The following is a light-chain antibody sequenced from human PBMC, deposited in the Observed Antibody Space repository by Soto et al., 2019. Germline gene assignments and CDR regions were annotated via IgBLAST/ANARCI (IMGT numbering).Light chain of an antibody. Sequence: EIVLTQSPGTLSLSPGERATLSCRASQSVSSSYLAWYQHKPGQAPRLLIYGASSRATVIPDRFSGSGSGTDFTLTISRLEPEDFAVYYCHQYGTSPGPFGQGTKLEIK. CDR1: QSVSSSY. J-gene: IGKJ2*01. CDR2: GAS. V-gene: IGKV3-20*01. CDR3: HQYGTSPGP.